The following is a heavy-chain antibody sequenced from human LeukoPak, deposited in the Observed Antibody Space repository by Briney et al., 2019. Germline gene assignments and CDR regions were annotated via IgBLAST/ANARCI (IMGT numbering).Heavy chain of an antibody. CDR1: GGAFSGYN. D-gene: IGHD4-23*01. CDR3: ARDPSTVVTVPYYFDD. CDR2: INDRGIT. J-gene: IGHJ4*02. V-gene: IGHV4-34*01. Sequence: PSETLSLTCAVYGGAFSGYNWNWIRQAPGKGLEWIGEINDRGITNYNPSLKSRVTISVDPSKKQFSLQLRSLTAADTAVYYCARDPSTVVTVPYYFDDWGQGTLVTVSS.